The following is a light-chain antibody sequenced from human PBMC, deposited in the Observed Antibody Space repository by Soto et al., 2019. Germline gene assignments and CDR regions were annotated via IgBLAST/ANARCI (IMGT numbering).Light chain of an antibody. V-gene: IGKV1-5*01. CDR1: QSISSW. CDR2: DAS. CDR3: QQYNSYSS. Sequence: IQMSQSPSTLFASVGDSFTITFRASQSISSWLAWYQQKPGKAPKLLIYDASSLESGVPSRFSGSGSGTEFTLTISSLQPHDFATYYCQQYNSYSSFGQGTKVDIK. J-gene: IGKJ1*01.